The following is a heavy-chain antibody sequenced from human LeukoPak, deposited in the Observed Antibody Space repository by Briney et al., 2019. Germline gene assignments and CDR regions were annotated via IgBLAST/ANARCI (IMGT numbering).Heavy chain of an antibody. V-gene: IGHV3-74*01. CDR3: ARGGGSIAYY. CDR1: GFTFSSCW. J-gene: IGHJ4*02. CDR2: INSDGSST. Sequence: PGGSLRLSCAASGFTFSSCWMHWVRQAPGKGLVWVSRINSDGSSTSYADSVKGRFTISRDNAKNTLYLQVNSLRVEDTAVYYCARGGGSIAYYWGQGTLVTVSS. D-gene: IGHD2-15*01.